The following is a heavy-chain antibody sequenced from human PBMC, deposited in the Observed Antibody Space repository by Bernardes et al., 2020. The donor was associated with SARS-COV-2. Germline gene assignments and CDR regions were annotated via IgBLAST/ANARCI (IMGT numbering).Heavy chain of an antibody. CDR3: AHRPRGGSDYGDYVVY. Sequence: SGPTLVKPTQTLTLTCTFSGFSLSTSGVGVGWIRQPPGKALEWLALIYWNDDKRYSPSLKSRLTITKDTSKNQVVLTMTNMDPVDTATYYCAHRPRGGSDYGDYVVYWGQGTLVTVSS. CDR2: IYWNDDK. D-gene: IGHD4-17*01. V-gene: IGHV2-5*01. CDR1: GFSLSTSGVG. J-gene: IGHJ4*02.